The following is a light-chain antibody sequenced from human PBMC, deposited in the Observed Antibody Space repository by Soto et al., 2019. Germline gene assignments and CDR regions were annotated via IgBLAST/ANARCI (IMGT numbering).Light chain of an antibody. CDR1: QSISYY. J-gene: IGKJ5*01. CDR3: QQSSNTPTIT. Sequence: DIQMTQSPSSLSVSVGDRVTITCRASQSISYYLNWYQQKPGQAPNLLIYASSHLQSGVPSRFSSSGPGTAFPLTISPLQAEAFATYYCQQSSNTPTITFCQATRLEIK. CDR2: ASS. V-gene: IGKV1-39*01.